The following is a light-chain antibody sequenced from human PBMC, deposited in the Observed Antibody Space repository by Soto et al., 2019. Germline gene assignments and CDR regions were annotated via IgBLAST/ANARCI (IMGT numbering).Light chain of an antibody. V-gene: IGKV3-15*01. CDR3: QRYNDWWT. Sequence: EIVMTQSPATLALSPGERATLSCRASQSISSNLTWFQHKPGQAPRLLIYGASTRATGVPARFSGSGSGTEFTLTISGLQSEDFAVYYCQRYNDWWTFGQGTKVEIK. CDR2: GAS. J-gene: IGKJ1*01. CDR1: QSISSN.